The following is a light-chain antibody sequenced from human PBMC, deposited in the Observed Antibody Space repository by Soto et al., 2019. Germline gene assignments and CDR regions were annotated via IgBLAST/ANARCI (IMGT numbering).Light chain of an antibody. Sequence: DIQMTQSPSTLSGSVGDRVTITCRASQTISSWLAWYQQKPGKAPNLLIYTASSLQSGVPSRFSGSGSGTDFTLTISSLQPKDFATYYCQQSYSTLITFGQGTRLEIK. V-gene: IGKV1-39*01. CDR3: QQSYSTLIT. J-gene: IGKJ5*01. CDR1: QTISSW. CDR2: TAS.